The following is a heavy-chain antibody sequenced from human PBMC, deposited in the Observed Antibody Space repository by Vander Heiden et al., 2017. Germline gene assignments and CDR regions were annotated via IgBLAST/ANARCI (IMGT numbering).Heavy chain of an antibody. CDR1: GYTFTSHY. D-gene: IGHD3-22*01. CDR3: ARVQTYYYDSSGYGDAFDI. V-gene: IGHV1-46*01. Sequence: QVQLVQSGAEVKEPAPSVNVSCKASGYTFTSHYLNWVPQAPGKGLEWMGRINPSGGSRSYAQKFQGRVTMTRDTSTSTVYMELSSLRSEDTAVYYCARVQTYYYDSSGYGDAFDIWGQGTMVTVSS. CDR2: INPSGGSR. J-gene: IGHJ3*02.